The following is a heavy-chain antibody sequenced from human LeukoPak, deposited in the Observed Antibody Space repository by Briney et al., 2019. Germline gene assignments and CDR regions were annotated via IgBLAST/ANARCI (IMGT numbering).Heavy chain of an antibody. V-gene: IGHV4-31*03. CDR1: GASVSSGGYY. CDR3: ARVDCSSTSCYLAY. Sequence: SETLSLTCNVSGASVSSGGYYWSWIRQHPGKGLEWIGYIYYGGSTYYNPSLKSRVTISVDTSKNQFSLKLSSVTAADTAVYYCARVDCSSTSCYLAYWGQGTLVTVSS. J-gene: IGHJ4*02. CDR2: IYYGGST. D-gene: IGHD2-2*01.